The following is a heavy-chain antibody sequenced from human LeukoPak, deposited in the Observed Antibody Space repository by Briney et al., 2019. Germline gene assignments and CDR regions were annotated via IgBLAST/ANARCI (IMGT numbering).Heavy chain of an antibody. CDR2: IYSSGYT. CDR1: GGSINNYY. V-gene: IGHV4-59*08. Sequence: SETLPLTCSVSGGSINNYYWSWIRQPPGKGLEWIGYIYSSGYTNYKPSLKSRVTLSVDTSKNQVSLKLTSVTAADTAVYYCARQPNRYYYLDVWGKGTTVTVSS. CDR3: ARQPNRYYYLDV. J-gene: IGHJ6*03.